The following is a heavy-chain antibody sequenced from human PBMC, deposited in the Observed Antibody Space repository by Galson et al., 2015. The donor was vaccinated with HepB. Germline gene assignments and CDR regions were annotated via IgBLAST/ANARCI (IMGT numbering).Heavy chain of an antibody. CDR1: GFTFSSYS. CDR2: ISSSSSHI. D-gene: IGHD3-10*01. V-gene: IGHV3-21*01. CDR3: ARDRLVGWFGENYYYFGMDV. J-gene: IGHJ6*02. Sequence: SLRLSCAASGFTFSSYSINWVRQAPGKGPEWVSSISSSSSHIYYADSVKGRFTISRDNAKNSLYMQMNSLRAEDTAVYYCARDRLVGWFGENYYYFGMDVWGQGTTVTVSS.